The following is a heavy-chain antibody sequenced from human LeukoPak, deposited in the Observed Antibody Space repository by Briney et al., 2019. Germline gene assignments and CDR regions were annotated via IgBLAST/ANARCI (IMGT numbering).Heavy chain of an antibody. CDR3: AKEGHDYGDLRNFDY. Sequence: RTGGSLRLSCAASGFTFSDYYMSWIRQAPGKGLEWVSYISSSSSYTNYADSVKGRFTISRDNSKNTLYLQMNSLRAEDTAVYYCAKEGHDYGDLRNFDYWGQGTLVTVSS. V-gene: IGHV3-11*05. D-gene: IGHD4-17*01. CDR1: GFTFSDYY. CDR2: ISSSSSYT. J-gene: IGHJ4*02.